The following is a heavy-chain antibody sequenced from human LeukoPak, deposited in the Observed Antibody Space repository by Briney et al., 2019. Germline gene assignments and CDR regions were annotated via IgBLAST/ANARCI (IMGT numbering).Heavy chain of an antibody. CDR2: IYYSGST. J-gene: IGHJ4*02. CDR1: GGSFSGYY. Sequence: SETLSLTCAVYGGSFSGYYWSWIRQHPGKGLEWIGYIYYSGSTYYNPSLKSRVTISVDTSKNQFSLKLSSVTAADTAVYYCARAYYYDSSGYYYWGQGTLVTVSS. V-gene: IGHV4-31*11. D-gene: IGHD3-22*01. CDR3: ARAYYYDSSGYYY.